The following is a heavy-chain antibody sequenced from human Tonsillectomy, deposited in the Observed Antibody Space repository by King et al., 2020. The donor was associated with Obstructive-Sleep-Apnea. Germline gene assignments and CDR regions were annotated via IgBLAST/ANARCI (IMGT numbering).Heavy chain of an antibody. CDR1: GLTFSNYA. D-gene: IGHD1-26*01. CDR2: INPSATTT. V-gene: IGHV3-23*04. CDR3: AFGSGSPGNFDY. Sequence: VQLVESGGGLVQPGGSLRLSCAASGLTFSNYAINWVRQAPGKGLEWVSTINPSATTTYYADSVKGRFTISRDNSRNTFFLQMNSLRAGDTAVYYCAFGSGSPGNFDYWGQGTLVTVSS. J-gene: IGHJ4*02.